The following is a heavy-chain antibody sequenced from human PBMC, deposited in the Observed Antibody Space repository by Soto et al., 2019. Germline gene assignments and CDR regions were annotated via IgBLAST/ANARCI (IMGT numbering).Heavy chain of an antibody. V-gene: IGHV3-33*01. J-gene: IGHJ4*02. Sequence: QVQLVESGGGVVQPGRSLRLSCAASGFTFSSYGMHWVRQAPGKGLEWVAVIWYDGSNKYYADSVKGRFTISRDNSKTTLYLQMNSLRAEDTAVYYCARDLSSSSPAFDHWGQGTLVTVSS. CDR3: ARDLSSSSPAFDH. CDR2: IWYDGSNK. CDR1: GFTFSSYG. D-gene: IGHD6-6*01.